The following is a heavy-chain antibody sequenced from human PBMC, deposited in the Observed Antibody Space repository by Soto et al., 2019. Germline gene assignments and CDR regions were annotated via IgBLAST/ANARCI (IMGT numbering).Heavy chain of an antibody. V-gene: IGHV4-34*01. J-gene: IGHJ4*02. CDR3: ARVLRDYGDYGLDY. D-gene: IGHD4-17*01. Sequence: QVQLQQWGAGLLKPSETLSLTCAVYGGSFSGYYWSWIRQPPGKGLEWIGEINHSGSTNYNPSLKSRVTISVDTSKNQFSLKLSSVTAADTAVYYCARVLRDYGDYGLDYWGQGTLVTVSS. CDR2: INHSGST. CDR1: GGSFSGYY.